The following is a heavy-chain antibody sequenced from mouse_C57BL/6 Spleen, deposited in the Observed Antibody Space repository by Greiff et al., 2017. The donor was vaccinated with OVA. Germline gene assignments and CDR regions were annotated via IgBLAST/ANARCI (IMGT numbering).Heavy chain of an antibody. CDR1: GYTFTSYW. D-gene: IGHD2-4*01. CDR3: ARRGDYEPYYFDY. Sequence: QVQLQQPGAELVKPGASVKLSCKASGYTFTSYWMQWVKQRPGQGLEWIGEIDPSDSYTNYNQKFKGKATLTVDTSSSTAYMQLISLTSEDSAVYYCARRGDYEPYYFDYWGQGTTLTVSS. CDR2: IDPSDSYT. J-gene: IGHJ2*01. V-gene: IGHV1-50*01.